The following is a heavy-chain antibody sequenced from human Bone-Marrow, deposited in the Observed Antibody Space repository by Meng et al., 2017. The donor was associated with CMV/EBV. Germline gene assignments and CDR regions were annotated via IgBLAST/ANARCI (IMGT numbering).Heavy chain of an antibody. D-gene: IGHD3-22*01. CDR1: GGTFSNYA. J-gene: IGHJ4*02. CDR2: IIPIVDIA. V-gene: IGHV1-69*10. CDR3: ARMGYYDSSGTKPVFDY. Sequence: SVKVSCKASGGTFSNYAFSWVRQAPGQGLEWMGGIIPIVDIAHYAQNFQGRVTITADKSTSTAYMDLTGLRSEDTAVYYCARMGYYDSSGTKPVFDYWGQGTRVTVSS.